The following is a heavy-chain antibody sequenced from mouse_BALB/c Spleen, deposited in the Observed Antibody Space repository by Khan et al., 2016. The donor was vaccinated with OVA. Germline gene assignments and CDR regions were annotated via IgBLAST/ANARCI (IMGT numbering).Heavy chain of an antibody. CDR1: GYTFTSYD. V-gene: IGHV1S56*01. D-gene: IGHD1-1*02. CDR3: ASHYYGGNLYWYFDV. Sequence: QVQLKQSGAELVKPGASVKLSCKASGYTFTSYDINWVRQRPEQGLEWIGWIFPGDDSTKYNEKFKGKATLTTDKSSRTAYMQLSRLTAEDSAVYFCASHYYGGNLYWYFDVWGAGTTVTVSS. J-gene: IGHJ1*01. CDR2: IFPGDDST.